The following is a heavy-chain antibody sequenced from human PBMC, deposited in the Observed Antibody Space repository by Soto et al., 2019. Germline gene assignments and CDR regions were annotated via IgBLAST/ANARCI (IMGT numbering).Heavy chain of an antibody. CDR2: IYTAGGT. Sequence: PRGSLRLSCAASGFTVSNTYMTWVRQPPGKGLECVSVIYTAGGTIYADSVKGRFIISRDNSKNTLYLQMNSLRAEDTAVYYCARALPVAKGGFDPWGQGTLVTVSS. CDR1: GFTVSNTY. CDR3: ARALPVAKGGFDP. D-gene: IGHD2-2*01. J-gene: IGHJ5*02. V-gene: IGHV3-53*01.